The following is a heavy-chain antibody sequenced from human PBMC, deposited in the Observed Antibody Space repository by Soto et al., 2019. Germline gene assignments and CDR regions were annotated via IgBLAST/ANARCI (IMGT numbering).Heavy chain of an antibody. CDR2: INPSGGST. J-gene: IGHJ4*02. D-gene: IGHD2-2*01. V-gene: IGHV1-46*01. CDR3: ARDYLSSKSSLSYFDY. Sequence: QVLLVQSGAEVTRPGASLKVSCKASGYNFISHYIHWVRQAPGQGLEWMGFINPSGGSTTHAQNFQGRLSMTRDTSTSTVYMELSGLRSEDAAVYYCARDYLSSKSSLSYFDYWGRGTLVTVSS. CDR1: GYNFISHY.